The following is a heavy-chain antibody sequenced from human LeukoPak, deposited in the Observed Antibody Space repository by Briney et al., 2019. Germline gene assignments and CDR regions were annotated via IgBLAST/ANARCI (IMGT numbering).Heavy chain of an antibody. J-gene: IGHJ4*02. CDR3: AKDFGRSAYDRPFDY. V-gene: IGHV3-9*01. CDR2: ISWNSGSI. Sequence: GGSLRLSCAASGFTFDDYAMHWVRQAPGKGLEWVSGISWNSGSIAYADSVKGRFTISRDNAKNSLYLQMNSLRAEDTALYYCAKDFGRSAYDRPFDYWGQGTLVTVSS. D-gene: IGHD5-12*01. CDR1: GFTFDDYA.